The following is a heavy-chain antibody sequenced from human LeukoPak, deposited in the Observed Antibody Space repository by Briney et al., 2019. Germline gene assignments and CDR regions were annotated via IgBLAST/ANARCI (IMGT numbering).Heavy chain of an antibody. D-gene: IGHD3-22*01. CDR1: GGSFSGYY. J-gene: IGHJ4*02. CDR2: INHSGST. Sequence: MPSETLSLTCAVYGGSFSGYYWSWIRQPPGKGLEWIGEINHSGSTNYNPSLKSRVIISVDTSKNQFSLKLSSVTAADTAVYYCARGFGRTSYYYDSSGYYYFDYWGQGTLVTVSS. V-gene: IGHV4-34*01. CDR3: ARGFGRTSYYYDSSGYYYFDY.